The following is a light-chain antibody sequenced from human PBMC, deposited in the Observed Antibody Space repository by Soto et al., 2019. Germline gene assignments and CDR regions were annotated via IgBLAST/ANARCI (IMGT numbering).Light chain of an antibody. V-gene: IGKV4-1*01. Sequence: DIVMTQSPDSLAVSRGERATINCKSSQSVLYSSNNKNYLAWYQQKPGQPPKLLIYWASTRESGVPDRFSGSGSGTDFTLTISSLQAEDVAVYYCQQYYSTSFTFGPGTKVDIK. CDR2: WAS. CDR1: QSVLYSSNNKNY. CDR3: QQYYSTSFT. J-gene: IGKJ3*01.